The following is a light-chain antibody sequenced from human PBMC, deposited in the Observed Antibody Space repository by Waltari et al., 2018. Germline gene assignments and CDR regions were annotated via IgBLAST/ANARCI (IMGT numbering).Light chain of an antibody. Sequence: QSVLTQSPSASGTPGQRVTISCSGSRSNIGSNYVYWYQQLPGTAPKLLIYRNTQRPSGGPARFSGSKSGPPDSLAVFGLRSEDGADYFCAAWDDRLSGPVFGGGTKLTVL. J-gene: IGLJ3*02. CDR3: AAWDDRLSGPV. V-gene: IGLV1-47*01. CDR1: RSNIGSNY. CDR2: RNT.